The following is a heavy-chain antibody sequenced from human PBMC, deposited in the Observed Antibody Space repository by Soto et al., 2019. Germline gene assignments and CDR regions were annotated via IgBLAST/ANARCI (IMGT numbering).Heavy chain of an antibody. V-gene: IGHV3-23*01. Sequence: GGSPGLSCAASGFTFSSYAMSWVRQAPGKGLEWVSAISGRGDNTYYADSVKGRFTISRDNSKNTLYLQMNSLRAEDTAVYYCAISRYSSSWYYFDYWGQGTLVTVSS. J-gene: IGHJ4*02. CDR1: GFTFSSYA. CDR2: ISGRGDNT. D-gene: IGHD6-13*01. CDR3: AISRYSSSWYYFDY.